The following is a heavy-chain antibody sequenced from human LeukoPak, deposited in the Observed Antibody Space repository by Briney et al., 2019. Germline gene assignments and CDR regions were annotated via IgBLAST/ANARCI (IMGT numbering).Heavy chain of an antibody. D-gene: IGHD3-9*01. CDR1: GFTVSSNY. CDR2: IYSGGST. V-gene: IGHV3-66*01. Sequence: GGSLRLSCAASGFTVSSNYMSWVRQAPGKGLEWVSVIYSGGSTYYADSVKGRFTISRDNSKNTLYLQMNSLRAEDTAVYYCAKAFDAGDFDYWGQGTLVTVSS. J-gene: IGHJ4*02. CDR3: AKAFDAGDFDY.